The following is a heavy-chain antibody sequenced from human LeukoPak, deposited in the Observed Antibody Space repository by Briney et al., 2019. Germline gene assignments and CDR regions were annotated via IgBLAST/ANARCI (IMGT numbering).Heavy chain of an antibody. J-gene: IGHJ6*03. CDR1: GFTFSSYS. Sequence: GGSLRLSCAASGFTFSSYSMNWVRQAPGKGLEWVSSISSSSSYIYYADSVKGRFTISRDNAKNSLCLQMNSLRAEDTAVYYCAKDASSGYSGYDGYYYYYMDVWGKGTTVTISS. CDR2: ISSSSSYI. D-gene: IGHD5-12*01. CDR3: AKDASSGYSGYDGYYYYYMDV. V-gene: IGHV3-21*01.